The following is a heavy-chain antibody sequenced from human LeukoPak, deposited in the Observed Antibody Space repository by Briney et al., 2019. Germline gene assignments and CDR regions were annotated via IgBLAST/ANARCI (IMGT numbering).Heavy chain of an antibody. CDR1: GFTFATYT. J-gene: IGHJ4*02. Sequence: GGSLRLSCAASGFTFATYTMNWVRQTPGKGLEWLSGIFGNGEGTYYADSVKGRFTISRDNSKNTLYLQMNSLRAEDTAVYYCAKDREPVGRWNFDFWGQGTLVTVSS. D-gene: IGHD1-1*01. V-gene: IGHV3-23*01. CDR2: IFGNGEGT. CDR3: AKDREPVGRWNFDF.